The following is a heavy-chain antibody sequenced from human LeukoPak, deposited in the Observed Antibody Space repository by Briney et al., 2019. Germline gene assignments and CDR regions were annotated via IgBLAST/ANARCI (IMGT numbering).Heavy chain of an antibody. CDR2: INSDGSWT. CDR1: GNYW. V-gene: IGHV3-74*01. J-gene: IGHJ4*02. D-gene: IGHD2-2*01. Sequence: GGSLRLSCAASGNYWMHWVRQAPGKGLVWVSHINSDGSWTGYADSVKGRFTISKDNAKNTVYLQMHNLRAEDTAVYYCVSFYETYWGRGTLVTVSS. CDR3: VSFYETY.